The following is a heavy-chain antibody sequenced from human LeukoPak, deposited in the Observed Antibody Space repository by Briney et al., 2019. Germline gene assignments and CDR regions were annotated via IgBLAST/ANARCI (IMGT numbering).Heavy chain of an antibody. J-gene: IGHJ4*02. CDR2: IKEDGSGK. CDR3: ARDTGCSGGSCYSFYDY. Sequence: GGSLRLSCAASGLTFRSYWMTWVRQAPGKGLEWVANIKEDGSGKYYVDSVKGRSTISRDNAKNSLYLQMNSLRAEDTAVYYCARDTGCSGGSCYSFYDYWGQGTLVTVSS. CDR1: GLTFRSYW. V-gene: IGHV3-7*01. D-gene: IGHD2-15*01.